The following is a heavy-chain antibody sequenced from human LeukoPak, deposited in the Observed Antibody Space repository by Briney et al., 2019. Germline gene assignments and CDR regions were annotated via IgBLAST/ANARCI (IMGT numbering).Heavy chain of an antibody. CDR2: IYYTGST. V-gene: IGHV4-59*01. CDR1: GVSISGYY. D-gene: IGHD2-2*01. CDR3: ARGRVPYD. J-gene: IGHJ4*02. Sequence: SETLSLTCTVSGVSISGYYWSWIRQPPGKGLEWIGSIYYTGSTNYNPSLKSRVTISLDTSKSQFSLKLSSVTAADTAMYYCARGRVPYDWGQGTLVTVSS.